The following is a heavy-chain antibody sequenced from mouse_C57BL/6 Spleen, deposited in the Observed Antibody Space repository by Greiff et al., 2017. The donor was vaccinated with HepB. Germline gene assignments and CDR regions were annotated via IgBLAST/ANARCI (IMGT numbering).Heavy chain of an antibody. CDR3: ARGTTIVATDD. D-gene: IGHD1-1*01. CDR2: IDPSDSYT. V-gene: IGHV1-50*01. Sequence: QVQLKQPGAELVKPGASVKLSCKASGYTFTSYWMQWVKQRPGQGLEWIGEIDPSDSYTNYNQKFKGKATLTVDTSSSTAYMQLSSLTSEDTAVYYCARGTTIVATDDWGQGTTLTVSS. CDR1: GYTFTSYW. J-gene: IGHJ2*01.